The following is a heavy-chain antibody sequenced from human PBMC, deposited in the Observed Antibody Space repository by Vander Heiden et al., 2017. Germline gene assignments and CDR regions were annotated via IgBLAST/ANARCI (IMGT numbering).Heavy chain of an antibody. D-gene: IGHD3-22*01. J-gene: IGHJ3*01. CDR1: GGSTRISSYY. CDR3: ARLVLIGPYYESSGYVSH. V-gene: IGHV4-39*01. Sequence: QLQLQESGPGLVKTSETLSLTCTVSGGSTRISSYYWGWIRQPTGEGWEWIGSIYFNGNTYYNPSLKSRVTISVDTSKNQFSLKLSSVTAADTAVYYCARLVLIGPYYESSGYVSHWGQGTMVTVSS. CDR2: IYFNGNT.